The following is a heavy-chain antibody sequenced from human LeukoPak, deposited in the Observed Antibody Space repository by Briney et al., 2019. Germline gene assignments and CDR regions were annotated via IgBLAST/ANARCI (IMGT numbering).Heavy chain of an antibody. D-gene: IGHD1-26*01. CDR3: ARGVNSGYFDY. Sequence: SVKVSCKASGGTFSSYAISWVRQAPGQGLEWMGGIIPIFGTANYAQKFQDRVTITADKSTSTAYMELSSLRSEDTAVYYCARGVNSGYFDYCGQGTLVTVSS. V-gene: IGHV1-69*06. J-gene: IGHJ4*02. CDR2: IIPIFGTA. CDR1: GGTFSSYA.